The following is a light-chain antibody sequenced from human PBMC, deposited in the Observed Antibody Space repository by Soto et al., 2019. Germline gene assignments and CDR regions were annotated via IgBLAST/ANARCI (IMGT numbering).Light chain of an antibody. CDR1: SSDVGAYNF. J-gene: IGLJ1*01. V-gene: IGLV2-8*01. Sequence: QSVLTQPPSASGSPGQSVAISCTGTSSDVGAYNFVSWYQQHPGKAPKLMIYDVSKRPSGVPDRFSGSKSGNTASLTVSGLQAEDEADYYCTSYTASSIYVFGTGTKPPS. CDR3: TSYTASSIYV. CDR2: DVS.